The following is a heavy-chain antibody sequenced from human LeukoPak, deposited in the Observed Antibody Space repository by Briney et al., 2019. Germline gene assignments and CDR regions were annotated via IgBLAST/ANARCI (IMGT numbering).Heavy chain of an antibody. Sequence: GCSLTLSCPPSVFTVSSSHRTLLRLAPATGLEWPSIDYINGTAYHADSVKGRFTISKDKYKNTLHLHMNSLRGDDTAVYYCATEVPIVYWGQGTLVTVSS. V-gene: IGHV3-66*03. D-gene: IGHD3-16*02. CDR2: DYINGTA. CDR1: VFTVSSSH. J-gene: IGHJ4*02. CDR3: ATEVPIVY.